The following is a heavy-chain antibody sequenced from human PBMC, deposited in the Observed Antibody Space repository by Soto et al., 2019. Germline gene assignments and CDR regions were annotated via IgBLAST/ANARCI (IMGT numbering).Heavy chain of an antibody. D-gene: IGHD3-22*01. J-gene: IGHJ5*02. CDR1: GGTFNSYA. CDR2: IIPIFGTA. Sequence: SVKVSFKASGGTFNSYAISWVRQAPGQGLEWMGGIIPIFGTAKYAQKFQGRVTITADESTSTAYMELSSLRSEDTAVYYCARPMRYYYDSSGQSAWFDPWGQGTLVTVSS. V-gene: IGHV1-69*13. CDR3: ARPMRYYYDSSGQSAWFDP.